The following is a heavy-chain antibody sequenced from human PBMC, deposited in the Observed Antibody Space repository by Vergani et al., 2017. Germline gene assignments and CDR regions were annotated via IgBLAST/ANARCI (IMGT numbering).Heavy chain of an antibody. D-gene: IGHD3-16*02. CDR1: GYTFTSYG. CDR3: ARDRKYDYVWGSYRRRGFDY. Sequence: QVQLVQSGAEVKKPGASVKVSCKASGYTFTSYGISWVRQAPGQGLEWMGWISAYNGNTNYAQKLQGRVTMTTDTSTSTAYMELRSLRSDDTDVYYCARDRKYDYVWGSYRRRGFDYWGQGTLVTVSS. J-gene: IGHJ4*02. CDR2: ISAYNGNT. V-gene: IGHV1-18*01.